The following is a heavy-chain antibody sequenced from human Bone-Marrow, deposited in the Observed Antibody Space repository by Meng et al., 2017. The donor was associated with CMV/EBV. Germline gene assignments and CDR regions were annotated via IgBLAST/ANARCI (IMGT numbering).Heavy chain of an antibody. CDR3: ARRYSYGLYYFDY. CDR2: MNPNSGNT. D-gene: IGHD6-19*01. Sequence: ASVKVSCKASGYTFTSYDINWVRQATGQGLEWMGWMNPNSGNTGYAQKFQGRVTITRNTSISTAYMELSSLRSEDTAVYYCARRYSYGLYYFDYWGQGTRVTVYS. V-gene: IGHV1-8*03. J-gene: IGHJ4*02. CDR1: GYTFTSYD.